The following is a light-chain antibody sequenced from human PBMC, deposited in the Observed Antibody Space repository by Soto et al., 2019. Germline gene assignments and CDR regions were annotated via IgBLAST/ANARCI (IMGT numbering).Light chain of an antibody. J-gene: IGLJ2*01. CDR1: NIGSKS. V-gene: IGLV3-21*04. Sequence: SYELTQPPSVPVAPGKTARITCGGNNIGSKSVHWYQQKPGQAPVLVIYYDSDRPSGIPERFSGSNSGNTATLTISRVEAGDEADYYCQVWDSSTDHPGVVFGGGTKVTVL. CDR3: QVWDSSTDHPGVV. CDR2: YDS.